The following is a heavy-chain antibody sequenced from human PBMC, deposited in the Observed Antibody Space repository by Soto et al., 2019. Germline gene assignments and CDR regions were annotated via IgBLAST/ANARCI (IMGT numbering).Heavy chain of an antibody. D-gene: IGHD3-10*01. CDR3: ARVQAGFDY. V-gene: IGHV1-18*01. J-gene: IGHJ4*02. CDR2: ISPYNGNT. Sequence: QVQLVQSGAEVMKPGASLKVSCKASGYPFTSYGISWVRQAPGQGLEWMGWISPYNGNTNYAQKLQGRVPKTTDTSTSTAYMELRSLRFEDTAVYYCARVQAGFDYWGQGTLVTVSS. CDR1: GYPFTSYG.